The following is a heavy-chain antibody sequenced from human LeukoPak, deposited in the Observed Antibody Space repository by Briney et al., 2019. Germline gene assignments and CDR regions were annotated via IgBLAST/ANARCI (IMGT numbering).Heavy chain of an antibody. J-gene: IGHJ4*03. V-gene: IGHV4-59*08. CDR2: IYYSGST. CDR3: ARHPPKSFFDY. Sequence: SETLSLTCTVSGGSISSYNWSWIRQPPGKGLEWIAYIYYSGSTNYNPSLKSRVTISVDTSKSQFSLKLTSMTAADTAVYYCARHPPKSFFDYWGQGTLVTVSS. CDR1: GGSISSYN.